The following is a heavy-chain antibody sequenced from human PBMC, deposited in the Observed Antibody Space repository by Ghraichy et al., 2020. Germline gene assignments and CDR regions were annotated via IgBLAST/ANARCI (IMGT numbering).Heavy chain of an antibody. CDR3: TTDSGSYSNFDY. V-gene: IGHV3-15*01. J-gene: IGHJ4*02. D-gene: IGHD1-26*01. CDR2: IKSKTDGGTT. CDR1: GFTFSNAW. Sequence: GASLNISCAASGFTFSNAWMSWVRQAPGKGLEWVGRIKSKTDGGTTDYAAPVKGRFTISRDDSKNTLYLQMNSLKTEDTAVYYCTTDSGSYSNFDYWGQGTLVTVSS.